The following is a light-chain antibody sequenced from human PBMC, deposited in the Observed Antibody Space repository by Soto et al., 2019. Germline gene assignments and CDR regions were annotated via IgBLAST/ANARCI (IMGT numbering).Light chain of an antibody. CDR2: DVT. CDR1: SSDVGGYDY. Sequence: QSALTQPRSVSGSPGQSVTISCTGTSSDVGGYDYVSWYQHHPGDAPKLMIYDVTKRPSGVPDRLSGSKSGNTASLTISGLQAEDEADYYCCSYAGSYTLVFGGGTQLTVL. V-gene: IGLV2-11*01. CDR3: CSYAGSYTLV. J-gene: IGLJ3*02.